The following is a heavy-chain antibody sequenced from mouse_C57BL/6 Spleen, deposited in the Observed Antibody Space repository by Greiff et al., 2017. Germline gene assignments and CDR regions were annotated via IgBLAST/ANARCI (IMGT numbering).Heavy chain of an antibody. CDR3: ARGVPFAY. J-gene: IGHJ3*01. CDR1: GYTFTDYY. V-gene: IGHV1-26*01. Sequence: VQLQQSGPELVKPGASVKISCKASGYTFTDYYMNWVKQSHGKSLEWIGDINPNNGGTSYNQKFKGKATLTVDKSSSTAYMELRSLTSEDSAVYYCARGVPFAYWGQGTLGTVSA. CDR2: INPNNGGT.